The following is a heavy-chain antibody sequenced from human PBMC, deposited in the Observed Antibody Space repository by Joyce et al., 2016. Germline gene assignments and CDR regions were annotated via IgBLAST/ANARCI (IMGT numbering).Heavy chain of an antibody. CDR3: ARTSGYYGSGSFGPFDC. J-gene: IGHJ4*02. D-gene: IGHD3-10*01. V-gene: IGHV1-69*01. CDR1: GGTVSSYA. CDR2: IIPIFATP. Sequence: QVQLVQSGTEVKKPGSSVKVSCKASGGTVSSYAISWVRQAPGQGLDWMGGIIPIFATPNYAQKFQGRVTITADESTSTAYMELSSLRAEDTAVYYWARTSGYYGSGSFGPFDCWGEGTLVTVSS.